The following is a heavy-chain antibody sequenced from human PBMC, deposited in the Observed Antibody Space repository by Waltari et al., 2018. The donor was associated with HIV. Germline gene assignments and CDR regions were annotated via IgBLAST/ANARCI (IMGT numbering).Heavy chain of an antibody. V-gene: IGHV3-23*01. Sequence: EVQLLESGGGLVQPGESLRLSCAGSEFTFSTSAMTGVRQAPGMGLEWVASISGSGGSTYYADSVKGRFTISRDNFKDSLSLNMNNLRAEDTAVYYCARGFDTNDGSPEYWGQGTLVTVSS. CDR1: EFTFSTSA. D-gene: IGHD2-8*01. CDR2: ISGSGGST. J-gene: IGHJ4*02. CDR3: ARGFDTNDGSPEY.